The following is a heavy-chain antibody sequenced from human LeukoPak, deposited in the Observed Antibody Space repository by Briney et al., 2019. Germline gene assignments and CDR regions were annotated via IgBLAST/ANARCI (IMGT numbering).Heavy chain of an antibody. J-gene: IGHJ4*02. CDR1: GYTFTGYY. Sequence: ASVKVSCKASGYTFTGYYMHWVRQAPGQGLGWMGRINPNSGGPNYAQKFQGRVTMTRDTSISTAYMELSRLRSDDTAVYYCARVFKGSGWYGEIDYWGQGTLVTVSS. CDR2: INPNSGGP. D-gene: IGHD6-19*01. CDR3: ARVFKGSGWYGEIDY. V-gene: IGHV1-2*06.